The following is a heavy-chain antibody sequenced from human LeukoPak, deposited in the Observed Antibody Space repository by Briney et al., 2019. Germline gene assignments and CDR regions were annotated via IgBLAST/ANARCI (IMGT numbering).Heavy chain of an antibody. V-gene: IGHV1-8*01. CDR3: ARGPPCSSLSCPYWFYP. D-gene: IGHD2-2*01. J-gene: IGHJ5*02. CDR1: GYTFTSND. Sequence: GASVKVSCKDSGYTFTSNDMNWVRQATGQGLEWMGWMNPNSGNTGYAQKFQGRLTMTRNTSISTAYMELSSLRSDDTAVYYCARGPPCSSLSCPYWFYPWGQGTLVTVSS. CDR2: MNPNSGNT.